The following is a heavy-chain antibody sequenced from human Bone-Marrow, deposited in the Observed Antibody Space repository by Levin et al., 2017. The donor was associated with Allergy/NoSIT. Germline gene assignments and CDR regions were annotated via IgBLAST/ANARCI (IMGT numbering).Heavy chain of an antibody. D-gene: IGHD2-8*01. J-gene: IGHJ4*02. CDR1: GFSFSSYA. CDR3: AREVNGLFDY. V-gene: IGHV3-48*01. CDR2: ISGRGSKI. Sequence: GGSLRLSCAASGFSFSSYALNWVRQAPGKGLDWVSFISGRGSKIYYADSVEGRFTISRDSAKNSLYLQMNSLRVEDTAVYYCAREVNGLFDYWGLGTLVIVSS.